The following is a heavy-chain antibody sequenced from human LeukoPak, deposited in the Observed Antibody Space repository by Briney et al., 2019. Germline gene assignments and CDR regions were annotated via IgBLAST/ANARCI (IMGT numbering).Heavy chain of an antibody. Sequence: SGTLSLTCAVSGGSISSSNWWSWVRQPPGKGLEWIGEIYHSGSTNYNPSLKSRVTISVDKSKNQFSLKLSSVTAADTAVYYCARGPYDFWSALIPFDPWGQGTLVTVSS. J-gene: IGHJ5*02. CDR1: GGSISSSNW. D-gene: IGHD3-3*01. CDR3: ARGPYDFWSALIPFDP. V-gene: IGHV4-4*02. CDR2: IYHSGST.